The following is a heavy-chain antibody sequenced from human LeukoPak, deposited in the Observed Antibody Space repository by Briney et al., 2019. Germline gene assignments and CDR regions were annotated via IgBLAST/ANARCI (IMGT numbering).Heavy chain of an antibody. CDR3: AKDLDITVIVVVIRGFDY. D-gene: IGHD3-22*01. CDR2: ISGSGGST. CDR1: GFTFSSYA. J-gene: IGHJ4*02. V-gene: IGHV3-23*01. Sequence: PGGSLRLSCAASGFTFSSYAMSWVRQAPGKGLEWVSAISGSGGSTYYADSVKGRFTISRDNSKNTLYLQMNSLRAEDTAVYYCAKDLDITVIVVVIRGFDYWGQGTLVTVSS.